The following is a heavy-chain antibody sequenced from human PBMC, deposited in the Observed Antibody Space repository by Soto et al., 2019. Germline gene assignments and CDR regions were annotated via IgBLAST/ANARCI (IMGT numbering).Heavy chain of an antibody. V-gene: IGHV5-51*01. CDR1: GYSFTSYW. Sequence: EVQLVQSGAEVKKPGESLKISCKGSGYSFTSYWIGWVRQMPGKGLEWMGIIYPGDSDTRYSPSFQGQVTISADKSISTAYLQWSSLKASDTAMYYCVRLGDSEYSSSSAYYYYGMDVWGQGTTVTVSS. D-gene: IGHD6-6*01. CDR2: IYPGDSDT. J-gene: IGHJ6*02. CDR3: VRLGDSEYSSSSAYYYYGMDV.